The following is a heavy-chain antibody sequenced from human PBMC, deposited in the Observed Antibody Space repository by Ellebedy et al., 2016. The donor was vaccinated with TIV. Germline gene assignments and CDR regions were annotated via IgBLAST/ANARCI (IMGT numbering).Heavy chain of an antibody. Sequence: ASVKVSXXASGYTFTGYYMHWVRQAPGQGLEWMGWINPNSGGTNYAQKFQGRVTMTRDTSISTAYMELSRLRSDDTAVYYCARDPGYYDSSGYPTENWFDPWGQGTLVTVSS. CDR3: ARDPGYYDSSGYPTENWFDP. D-gene: IGHD3-22*01. CDR1: GYTFTGYY. V-gene: IGHV1-2*02. CDR2: INPNSGGT. J-gene: IGHJ5*02.